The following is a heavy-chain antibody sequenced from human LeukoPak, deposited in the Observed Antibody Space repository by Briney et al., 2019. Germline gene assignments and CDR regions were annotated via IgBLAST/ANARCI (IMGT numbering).Heavy chain of an antibody. V-gene: IGHV3-48*02. D-gene: IGHD2-15*01. CDR2: ISSSDSTK. CDR3: ARDGYCSGSTCYSAYYYGMDV. J-gene: IGHJ6*02. CDR1: GFMFSTYS. Sequence: VGSLRLSCAASGFMFSTYSMQWVRQAPGKGLEWVSYISSSDSTKYYADSVKGRFTISRDNAKNSLYLQMNSLRDEDTAVYYCARDGYCSGSTCYSAYYYGMDVWGQGTTVTVSS.